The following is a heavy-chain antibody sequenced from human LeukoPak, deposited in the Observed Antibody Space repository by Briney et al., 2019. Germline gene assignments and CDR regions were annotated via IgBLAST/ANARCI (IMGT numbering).Heavy chain of an antibody. CDR3: ARDARSAMIVVVTEGFDY. D-gene: IGHD3-22*01. V-gene: IGHV3-7*01. CDR2: IKQDGSEK. Sequence: GGSLRLSCAASGFTFSSYWMSWVRQAPGKGLEWVANIKQDGSEKYYVDPVKGRFTISRDNAKNSLYLQMNSLRAEDTAVYYCARDARSAMIVVVTEGFDYWGQGTLVTVSS. J-gene: IGHJ4*02. CDR1: GFTFSSYW.